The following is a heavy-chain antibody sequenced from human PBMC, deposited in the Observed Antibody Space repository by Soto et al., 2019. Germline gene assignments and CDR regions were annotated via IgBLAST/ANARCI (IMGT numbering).Heavy chain of an antibody. V-gene: IGHV3-15*07. D-gene: IGHD3-16*01. CDR2: IKSKADGGTT. J-gene: IGHJ1*01. Sequence: GGSLRLSCAASGFIFSNAWINWVRQAPGKRLEWVGRIKSKADGGTTDFAAPVKGRSAISRDDSKNMMYMEMSSLRTEDTAVYYCTTDSYINMPIDRFAYWGHGTLVIV. CDR1: GFIFSNAW. CDR3: TTDSYINMPIDRFAY.